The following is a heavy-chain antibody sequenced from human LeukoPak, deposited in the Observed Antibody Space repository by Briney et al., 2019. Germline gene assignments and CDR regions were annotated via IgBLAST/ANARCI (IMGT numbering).Heavy chain of an antibody. J-gene: IGHJ2*01. Sequence: SQTLSLTCTVSGGSISSSSYYWGWIRQPPGKGLEWIGSIYYTGSTYYNSSLKSRVTISVDTSRNHFSLRLSSVTAADTAVYYCVREAVSSSWNNWYFDLWGRGTLVTVSS. CDR2: IYYTGST. CDR3: VREAVSSSWNNWYFDL. D-gene: IGHD6-13*01. V-gene: IGHV4-39*02. CDR1: GGSISSSSYY.